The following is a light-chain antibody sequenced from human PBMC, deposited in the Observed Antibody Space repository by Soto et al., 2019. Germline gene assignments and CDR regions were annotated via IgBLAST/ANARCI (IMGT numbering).Light chain of an antibody. J-gene: IGKJ4*01. CDR2: WAS. Sequence: DIVMTQSPDSLAVSLGERATINCKSSQSLFSSSTNKNYLAWYQQKPGQPPRLLIYWASTRQSGVPDRFSGGGSGTDFTLNISSLQAEDVETYYCQQYFSTPLTFGGGTKVDIK. V-gene: IGKV4-1*01. CDR1: QSLFSSSTNKNY. CDR3: QQYFSTPLT.